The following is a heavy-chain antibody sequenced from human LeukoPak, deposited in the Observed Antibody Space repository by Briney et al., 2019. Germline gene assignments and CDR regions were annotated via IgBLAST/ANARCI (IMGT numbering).Heavy chain of an antibody. CDR1: GFTFSSYA. CDR2: ITVSGSST. D-gene: IGHD5-18*01. J-gene: IGHJ4*02. CDR3: ARVTAGY. Sequence: PGGSLRLSCAASGFTFSSYAMNWVRQAPGKGLEWVSTITVSGSSTYYADSVKGRFTISRDNSKNTLYLQMSSLRVEDTAIYYCARVTAGYWGQGTLVTVSS. V-gene: IGHV3-23*01.